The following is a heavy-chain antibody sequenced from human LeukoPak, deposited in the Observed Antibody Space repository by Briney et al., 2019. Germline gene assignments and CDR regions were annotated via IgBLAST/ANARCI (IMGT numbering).Heavy chain of an antibody. CDR2: INSDGNNR. CDR3: AKDPIQTYYYDSSGYYSLLFDY. J-gene: IGHJ4*02. CDR1: GSTFSSYL. Sequence: GGSLRLSCAASGSTFSSYLMHWVRQAPGKGLLWVSLINSDGNNRGYADSVKGRFTVSGDNAKNTLYLQMNSLRAEDTAVYYCAKDPIQTYYYDSSGYYSLLFDYWGQGTLVTVSS. D-gene: IGHD3-22*01. V-gene: IGHV3-74*01.